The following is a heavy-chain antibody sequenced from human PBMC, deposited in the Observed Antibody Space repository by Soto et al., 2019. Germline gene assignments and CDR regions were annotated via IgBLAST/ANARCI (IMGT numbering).Heavy chain of an antibody. J-gene: IGHJ4*02. V-gene: IGHV1-18*01. CDR1: GYTFTSYG. D-gene: IGHD6-19*01. CDR2: ISAYNGNT. Sequence: QVQLVQSGAEVKKPGASVKVSCKASGYTFTSYGISWVRQAPGQGLEWMGWISAYNGNTNYAQKLQGRVTMTTDTATSTAYMELRSLRSDDTAVYYCARDYLTGYSSGWWGSGFDYWGQGTLVTVSS. CDR3: ARDYLTGYSSGWWGSGFDY.